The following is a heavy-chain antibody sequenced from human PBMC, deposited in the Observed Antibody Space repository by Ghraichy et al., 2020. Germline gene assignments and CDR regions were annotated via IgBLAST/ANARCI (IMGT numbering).Heavy chain of an antibody. CDR3: ARDSFNYGDYEGYYFDY. V-gene: IGHV3-48*02. CDR2: ISNSRSII. J-gene: IGHJ4*02. CDR1: GFTFSNFG. Sequence: GGSLRLSCAASGFTFSNFGINWVRQAPGKGLEWVSYISNSRSIIYYADSVKGRFTISRDNAKNSLFLQMNSLRDEDTAVYYCARDSFNYGDYEGYYFDYWGQGTLVTVSS. D-gene: IGHD4-17*01.